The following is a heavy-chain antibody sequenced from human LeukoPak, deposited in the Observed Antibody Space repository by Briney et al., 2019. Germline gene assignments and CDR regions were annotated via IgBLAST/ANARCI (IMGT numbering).Heavy chain of an antibody. CDR3: TRDPAFYGSGD. V-gene: IGHV4-59*12. J-gene: IGHJ4*02. D-gene: IGHD3-10*01. CDR2: IYYSGST. CDR1: GGSFSGYY. Sequence: SETLSLTCAVYGGSFSGYYWSWIRQPPGKGLEWIGYIYYSGSTNYNPSLKSLVTISVDTSKNQLSLKLSSVTAADTAVYYCTRDPAFYGSGDWGQGTLVTVSS.